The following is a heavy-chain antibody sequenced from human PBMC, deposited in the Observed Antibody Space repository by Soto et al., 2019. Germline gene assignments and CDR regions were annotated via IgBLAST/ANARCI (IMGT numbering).Heavy chain of an antibody. CDR3: ARTAARPWWFDP. CDR2: IYHSGST. CDR1: GYSISSGYY. D-gene: IGHD6-6*01. V-gene: IGHV4-38-2*01. J-gene: IGHJ5*02. Sequence: PSETLSLTCAVSGYSISSGYYWGWIRQPPGKGLEWIGSIYHSGSTYYSPSLKSRVTISVDTSKNQFSLKLSSVTAADTAVYYCARTAARPWWFDPWGQGTLVTVSS.